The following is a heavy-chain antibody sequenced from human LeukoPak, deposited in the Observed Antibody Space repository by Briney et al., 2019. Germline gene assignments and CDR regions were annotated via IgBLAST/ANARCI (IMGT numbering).Heavy chain of an antibody. CDR1: GFTFSSYA. V-gene: IGHV3-23*01. Sequence: GGSLRLSCAASGFTFSSYAMSWVRQAPGKGLEWVSAISGSGGSTYYADSVKGRFTISRDNSKNTLYLQMNSLRAEDTAVYYCARPNYYDSSGYYGYWGQGTLVTVSS. J-gene: IGHJ4*02. CDR2: ISGSGGST. CDR3: ARPNYYDSSGYYGY. D-gene: IGHD3-22*01.